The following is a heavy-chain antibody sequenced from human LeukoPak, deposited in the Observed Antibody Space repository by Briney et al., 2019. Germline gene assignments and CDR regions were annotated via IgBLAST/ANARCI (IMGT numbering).Heavy chain of an antibody. CDR3: ARCTTINYYDSSGYLYAFDI. J-gene: IGHJ3*02. V-gene: IGHV1-8*01. D-gene: IGHD3-22*01. CDR2: MNPNSGNT. Sequence: ASVKVSCKASGYTFTSYDINWVRQATGQGLEWMGWMNPNSGNTGYAQKFQGRVTMTRDTSTSTVYMELSSLRSEDTAVYYCARCTTINYYDSSGYLYAFDIWGQGTMVTVSS. CDR1: GYTFTSYD.